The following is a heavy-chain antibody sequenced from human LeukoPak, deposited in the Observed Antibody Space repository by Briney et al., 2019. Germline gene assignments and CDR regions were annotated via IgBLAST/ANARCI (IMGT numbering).Heavy chain of an antibody. CDR2: ISGSGGST. D-gene: IGHD6-19*01. Sequence: GGSLRLSCAASGFTFSSYAMTWVRQAPGKGLEWVSAISGSGGSTYYADSVKSRLTISRDNSKNTLYLQMNSLRAEDTAVYYCAKGSLIAVAGNFDYWGQGTLVTVSS. V-gene: IGHV3-23*01. J-gene: IGHJ4*02. CDR1: GFTFSSYA. CDR3: AKGSLIAVAGNFDY.